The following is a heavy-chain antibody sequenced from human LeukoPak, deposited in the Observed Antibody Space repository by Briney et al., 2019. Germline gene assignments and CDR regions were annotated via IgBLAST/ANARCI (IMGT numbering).Heavy chain of an antibody. V-gene: IGHV3-74*01. J-gene: IGHJ3*02. CDR1: GFTFRSSW. Sequence: GGSLRLSCAASGFTFRSSWMHWVRQAPGKGLVWVSRINSDGTTTGYADAVKGRFTISRDNSKNTLYLQMNSLRSEDTAVYYCARGPSGYCSGGSCPDAFDIWGQGTMVTVSS. D-gene: IGHD2-15*01. CDR3: ARGPSGYCSGGSCPDAFDI. CDR2: INSDGTTT.